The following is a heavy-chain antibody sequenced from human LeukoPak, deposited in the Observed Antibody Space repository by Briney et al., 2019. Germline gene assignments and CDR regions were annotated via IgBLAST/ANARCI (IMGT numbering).Heavy chain of an antibody. V-gene: IGHV3-11*01. CDR2: ISSGGSTI. D-gene: IGHD3-10*01. CDR3: ARDYYGSLDV. Sequence: PGGSLRLSCAASGFTLSDFYMSWIRQAPGKELEWVSYISSGGSTIYYADSVKGRFTISRDNAKNSLYLQMNSLRAEDTAVYYCARDYYGSLDVWGQGTTVTVSS. J-gene: IGHJ6*02. CDR1: GFTLSDFY.